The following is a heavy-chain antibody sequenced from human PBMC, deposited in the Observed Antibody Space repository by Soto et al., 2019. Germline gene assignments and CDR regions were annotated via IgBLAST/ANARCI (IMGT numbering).Heavy chain of an antibody. CDR2: IVVGSGNT. CDR1: GFTFTSSA. Sequence: QMQLVQSGPEVKKPGTSVKVSCKASGFTFTSSAMQWVRQARGQRLEWIGWIVVGSGNTNYAQKFQERVTITRDMSTSTAYMELSSLRSEDTAVYYCAAEYRQWLCNWYFDLWGRGTLVTVSS. D-gene: IGHD6-19*01. V-gene: IGHV1-58*02. J-gene: IGHJ2*01. CDR3: AAEYRQWLCNWYFDL.